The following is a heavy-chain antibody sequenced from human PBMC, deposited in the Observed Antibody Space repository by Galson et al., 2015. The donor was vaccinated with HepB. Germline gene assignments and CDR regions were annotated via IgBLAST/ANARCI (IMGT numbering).Heavy chain of an antibody. CDR2: ISGSGGST. CDR3: AKDHSGSYPRRLRFDI. D-gene: IGHD1-26*01. CDR1: GFTFSSYA. J-gene: IGHJ3*02. Sequence: SLRLSCAASGFTFSSYAMSWVRQAPGKGLEWVSAISGSGGSTYYADSVKGRFTISRDNSKNTLYLQMNSLRAEDTAVYYCAKDHSGSYPRRLRFDIWGQGTMVTVSS. V-gene: IGHV3-23*01.